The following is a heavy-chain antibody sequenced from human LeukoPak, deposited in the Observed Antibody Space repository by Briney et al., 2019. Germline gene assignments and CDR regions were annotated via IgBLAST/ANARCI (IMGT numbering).Heavy chain of an antibody. CDR3: ARVVSDIVVVPAARVYGMDV. CDR1: GGSISSGDYY. J-gene: IGHJ6*02. D-gene: IGHD2-2*01. CDR2: IYYSGST. Sequence: PSETLSLTCTVSGGSISSGDYYWSWIRQPPGKGLEWIGYIYYSGSTYYNPSLKSRVTISVDTSKNQFSLKLSSVTAADTAVHYCARVVSDIVVVPAARVYGMDVWGRGTTVTVSS. V-gene: IGHV4-30-4*01.